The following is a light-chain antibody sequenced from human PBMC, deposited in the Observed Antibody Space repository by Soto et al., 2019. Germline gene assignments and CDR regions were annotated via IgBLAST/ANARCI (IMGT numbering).Light chain of an antibody. Sequence: EVVLTQYPGTLSLSPWERATLSCRTSQSISSSYLAWYQQKPGQTPRLLIHGVSSRATGIPDRFSGSGSGTDFTLTISRLEPEDFAVYYCHQYGKSPWTFGQGTKVDIK. J-gene: IGKJ1*01. V-gene: IGKV3-20*01. CDR1: QSISSSY. CDR2: GVS. CDR3: HQYGKSPWT.